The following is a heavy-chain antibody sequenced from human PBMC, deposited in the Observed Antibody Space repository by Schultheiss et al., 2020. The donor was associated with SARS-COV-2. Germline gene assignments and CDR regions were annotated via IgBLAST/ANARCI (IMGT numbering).Heavy chain of an antibody. Sequence: SETLSLTCAVSGYSISSGYYWGWIRQPPGKGLEWIGSIYHSGSTYYNPSLKSRVTISVDTSKNQFSLKLSSVTAADTAVYYCARHADGHNHFDYWGQGALVTVSS. CDR2: IYHSGST. D-gene: IGHD5-24*01. J-gene: IGHJ4*02. V-gene: IGHV4-38-2*01. CDR1: GYSISSGYY. CDR3: ARHADGHNHFDY.